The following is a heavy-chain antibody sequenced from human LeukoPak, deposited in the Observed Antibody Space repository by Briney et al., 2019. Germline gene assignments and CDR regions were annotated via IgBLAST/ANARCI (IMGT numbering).Heavy chain of an antibody. CDR2: IYYSGST. D-gene: IGHD6-13*01. V-gene: IGHV4-39*01. Sequence: SETLSLTCTVSGGSISSSSYYWGWIRQPPGKGLEWIGSIYYSGSTYYNPSLKSRVTISVDTSKNQFSLKLSSVTAADTAVYYCARLGSWHRNFDYWGQGTLVTVSS. CDR3: ARLGSWHRNFDY. J-gene: IGHJ4*02. CDR1: GGSISSSSYY.